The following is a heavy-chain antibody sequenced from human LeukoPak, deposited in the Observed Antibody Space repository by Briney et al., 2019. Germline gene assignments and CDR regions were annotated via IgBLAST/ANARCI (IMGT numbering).Heavy chain of an antibody. CDR2: NNGKRGDT. Sequence: ASVKVSCKTSGFTFTDHYFHWVRQAPGQGLEWMGWNNGKRGDTNYAQKFQDRVTMTRDTSISTFYIQLSSLTADDTAVYYCARDFDWGPDYWGQGTLVTVSS. D-gene: IGHD3-9*01. CDR3: ARDFDWGPDY. CDR1: GFTFTDHY. V-gene: IGHV1-2*02. J-gene: IGHJ4*02.